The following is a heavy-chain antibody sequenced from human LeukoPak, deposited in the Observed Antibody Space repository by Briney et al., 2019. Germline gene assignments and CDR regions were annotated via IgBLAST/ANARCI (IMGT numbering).Heavy chain of an antibody. V-gene: IGHV3-23*01. CDR2: IGGSGITT. J-gene: IGHJ3*02. CDR3: ARGASSWEYTTFDI. CDR1: GFTFSSYA. Sequence: GGSLRLSCAASGFTFSSYAMHWVRQAPGKGLEWVSTIGGSGITTFYADSVKGRFTISRDNSKNAVFLQVNSLGAEDMAIYYCARGASSWEYTTFDIWGQGTIVTVSS. D-gene: IGHD6-13*01.